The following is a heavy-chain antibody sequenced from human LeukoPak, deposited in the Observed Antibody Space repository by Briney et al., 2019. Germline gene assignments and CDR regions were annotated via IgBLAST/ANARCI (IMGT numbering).Heavy chain of an antibody. CDR2: ISLTGLT. CDR3: SRENGAFSPFGY. CDR1: GGSIGNTNW. D-gene: IGHD2-8*01. Sequence: SGTLSLTCGVSGGSIGNTNWWSWVRQPPGQGLEWIGEISLTGLTNYNPSLESRVSVSLDKSKNQLSLNLTSVTAADTAVYYCSRENGAFSPFGYWGQGTLVTVPS. V-gene: IGHV4-4*02. J-gene: IGHJ4*02.